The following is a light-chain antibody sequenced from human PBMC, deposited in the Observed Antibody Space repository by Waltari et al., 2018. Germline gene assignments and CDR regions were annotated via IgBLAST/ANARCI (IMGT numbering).Light chain of an antibody. CDR3: SSYASTITVV. CDR2: EVS. Sequence: QSALTQPASVSGSPGQSITISCTGTSSDVGGYNYVSWYQQHPGKAPKLMIYEVSNRPSGVSNRCSGSKSGNTAALTISGLQPEDEADYYCSSYASTITVVFGGGTKLTVL. J-gene: IGLJ2*01. CDR1: SSDVGGYNY. V-gene: IGLV2-14*01.